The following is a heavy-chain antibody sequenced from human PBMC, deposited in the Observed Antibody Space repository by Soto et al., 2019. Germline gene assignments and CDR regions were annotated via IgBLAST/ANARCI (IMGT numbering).Heavy chain of an antibody. D-gene: IGHD3-10*01. V-gene: IGHV3-64*01. CDR2: ITTTGRST. J-gene: IGHJ4*02. Sequence: GGSLRLSCAASGFTFSSYSMNWVRQAPGKGPEYVSGITTTGRSTYYASSVEGRFSIFRDNSRNTLYLQMNSLKTEDTAVYYCTTDVNYYGSGIDYWGQGTLVTVSS. CDR1: GFTFSSYS. CDR3: TTDVNYYGSGIDY.